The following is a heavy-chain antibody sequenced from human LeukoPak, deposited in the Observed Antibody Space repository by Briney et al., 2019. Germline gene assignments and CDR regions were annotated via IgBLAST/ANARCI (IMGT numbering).Heavy chain of an antibody. J-gene: IGHJ4*02. V-gene: IGHV3-33*01. D-gene: IGHD3-3*01. CDR1: GFTFRNFG. CDR2: IWYDGSEK. Sequence: PGRSLRLSCAASGFTFRNFGMHWVRQAPGKGLEWVAVIWYDGSEKYYADSVKGRFTIFRDNSKNMLYLQTNSLRAEDTAVYYCVRDRNALQFLDYWGQGTVVTVSS. CDR3: VRDRNALQFLDY.